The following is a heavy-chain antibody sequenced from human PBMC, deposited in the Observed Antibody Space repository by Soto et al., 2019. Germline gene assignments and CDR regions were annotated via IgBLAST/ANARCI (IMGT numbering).Heavy chain of an antibody. CDR3: AKGSKFTIFSPNDY. J-gene: IGHJ4*02. Sequence: PGGSLRLSCAASGFTFSTYAMTWVRQAPGKGLEWVSALSGNSGTTYSADPVKGRFTISRDNSRNTLYLQMSSLRAEDTALYYCAKGSKFTIFSPNDYWGQGTLVTVSS. CDR1: GFTFSTYA. D-gene: IGHD3-3*01. V-gene: IGHV3-23*01. CDR2: LSGNSGTT.